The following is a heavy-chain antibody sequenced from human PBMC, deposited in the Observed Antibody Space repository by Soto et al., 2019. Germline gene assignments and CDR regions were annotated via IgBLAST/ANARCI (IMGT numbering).Heavy chain of an antibody. CDR2: IYYSGST. D-gene: IGHD3-22*01. V-gene: IGHV4-30-4*01. CDR1: GGSISSGDYY. CDR3: ASRYDSSGYYYGHYYYGMDV. Sequence: SETLSLTCTVSGGSISSGDYYWSWIRQPPGKGLEWIGYIYYSGSTYYNPSLKSRVTISVDTSKNQFSLKLSSVTAADTAVYYCASRYDSSGYYYGHYYYGMDVWGQGTTVTVSS. J-gene: IGHJ6*02.